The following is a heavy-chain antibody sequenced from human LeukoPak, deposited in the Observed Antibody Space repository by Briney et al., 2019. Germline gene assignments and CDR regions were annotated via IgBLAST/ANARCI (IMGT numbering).Heavy chain of an antibody. CDR3: ARDPPSRGTRYFDY. J-gene: IGHJ4*02. CDR1: GFTFRSYS. D-gene: IGHD3-16*01. CDR2: ISSSSSYI. Sequence: GGSLRLSCAASGFTFRSYSMNWVRQAPGKGLEWVSSISSSSSYIYYADSVKGRFTISRDNAKSSLYLQMNSLRAEDTAVYYCARDPPSRGTRYFDYWGQGILVTVSS. V-gene: IGHV3-21*01.